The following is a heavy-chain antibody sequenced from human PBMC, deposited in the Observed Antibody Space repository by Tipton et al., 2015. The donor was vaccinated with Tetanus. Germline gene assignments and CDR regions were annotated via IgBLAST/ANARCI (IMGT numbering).Heavy chain of an antibody. CDR1: GGSVRSGDYS. CDR2: VSDSGRT. CDR3: ARAAGFLGLTHDF. V-gene: IGHV4-61*08. J-gene: IGHJ4*02. D-gene: IGHD2/OR15-2a*01. Sequence: GLVKPSETLSLTCTVSGGSVRSGDYSWNWIRQPPGKGLEWLAYVSDSGRTNSNYSLKSRITIFRDTSKNQFSLRLTSVTAADTAVYYCARAAGFLGLTHDFWGRGTLVSVSS.